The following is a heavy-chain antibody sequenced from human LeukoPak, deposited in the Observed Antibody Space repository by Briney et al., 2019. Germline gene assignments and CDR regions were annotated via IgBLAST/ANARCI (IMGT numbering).Heavy chain of an antibody. J-gene: IGHJ6*03. V-gene: IGHV3-30*01. D-gene: IGHD4-17*01. CDR1: GFTFSSYA. CDR2: ISYDGSNK. Sequence: GSLRLSCAASGFTFSSYAMHWVRQAPGKGLEWVAVISYDGSNKYYADSVKGRFTISRDNSKNTLYLQMNSLRAEDTAVYYCARDRRTTVIYYYMDVWCKGTTVTVSS. CDR3: ARDRRTTVIYYYMDV.